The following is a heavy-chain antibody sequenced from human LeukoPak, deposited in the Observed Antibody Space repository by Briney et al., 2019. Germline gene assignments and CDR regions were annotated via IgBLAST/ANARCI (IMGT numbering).Heavy chain of an antibody. CDR1: GDSISSGDYY. J-gene: IGHJ6*03. V-gene: IGHV4-61*10. Sequence: SETLSLTCTVSGDSISSGDYYWSWIRQPAGKGLEWIGDIYYSGYTNYNPSLKSRVTISVDTSKNQFSLKLRSVTAADTAVYYCARETSQKGAHYMDVWGKGTTVTISS. CDR3: ARETSQKGAHYMDV. CDR2: IYYSGYT. D-gene: IGHD3-16*01.